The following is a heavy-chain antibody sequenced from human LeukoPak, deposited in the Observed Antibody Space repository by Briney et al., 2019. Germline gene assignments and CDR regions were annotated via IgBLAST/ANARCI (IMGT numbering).Heavy chain of an antibody. V-gene: IGHV1-69*06. CDR1: GYTFTSYG. CDR2: IIPIFGTA. D-gene: IGHD5-24*01. J-gene: IGHJ4*02. Sequence: SVKVSCKASGYTFTSYGISWVRQAPGQGLEWMGGIIPIFGTANYAQKFQGRVTITADKSTSTAYMELSSLRSEDTAVYYCARARRWLQFGDYFDYWGQGTLVTVSS. CDR3: ARARRWLQFGDYFDY.